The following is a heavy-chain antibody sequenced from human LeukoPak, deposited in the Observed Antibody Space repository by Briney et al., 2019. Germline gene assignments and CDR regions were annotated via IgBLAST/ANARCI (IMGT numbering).Heavy chain of an antibody. CDR1: GFTFSSYG. V-gene: IGHV3-48*04. D-gene: IGHD3-22*01. CDR2: ISSSGSTI. J-gene: IGHJ4*02. Sequence: GSLRLSCAASGFTFSSYGMHWVRQAPGKGLEWVSYISSSGSTIYYADSVKGRFTISRDNAKNSLYLQMNSLRAEDTAVYYCARDRRANYYDSSGHFSSHPIDYWGQGTLVTVSS. CDR3: ARDRRANYYDSSGHFSSHPIDY.